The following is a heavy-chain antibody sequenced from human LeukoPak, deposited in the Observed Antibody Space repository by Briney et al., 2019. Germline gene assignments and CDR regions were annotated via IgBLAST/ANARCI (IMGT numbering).Heavy chain of an antibody. J-gene: IGHJ4*02. D-gene: IGHD6-19*01. CDR1: GGSFSGYY. CDR3: AKTDSSGRFDY. Sequence: SETLSLTCAVYGGSFSGYYWSWIRQPPGKGLEWIGEINHSGSTNYNPSLKSRVTISVDTSKNQFSLKLSSVTAADTAVYYCAKTDSSGRFDYWGQGTLVTVSS. V-gene: IGHV4-34*01. CDR2: INHSGST.